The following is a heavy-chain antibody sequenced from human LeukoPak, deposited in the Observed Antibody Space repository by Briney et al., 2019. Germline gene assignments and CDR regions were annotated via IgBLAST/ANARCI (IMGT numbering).Heavy chain of an antibody. D-gene: IGHD6-19*01. V-gene: IGHV3-23*01. CDR1: GFTFSSYA. J-gene: IGHJ4*02. CDR3: AKDRVGIAEALITPIDY. CDR2: ISGSGGST. Sequence: GGSLRLSCAASGFTFSSYAMSWVRQAPGKGLEWVSAISGSGGSTYYADSVKGRFTISRDNSKNTLYLQMNSLRAEDTAVYYCAKDRVGIAEALITPIDYWGQGTLVTVSS.